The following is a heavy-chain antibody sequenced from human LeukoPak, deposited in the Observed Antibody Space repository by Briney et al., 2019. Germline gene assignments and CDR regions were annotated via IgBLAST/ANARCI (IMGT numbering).Heavy chain of an antibody. CDR2: IWNDGNNK. V-gene: IGHV3-33*01. J-gene: IGHJ4*02. CDR3: ARDTSSYPQFDD. D-gene: IGHD3-16*02. Sequence: TGGSLRLSCTASGFVFRNNAMHWVRQAPGRGLEGVADIWNDGNNKYYADSVRGRFTISRDNSKNTLYLQMNSLRVDDTARYYCARDTSSYPQFDDWGQGTLVTVSS. CDR1: GFVFRNNA.